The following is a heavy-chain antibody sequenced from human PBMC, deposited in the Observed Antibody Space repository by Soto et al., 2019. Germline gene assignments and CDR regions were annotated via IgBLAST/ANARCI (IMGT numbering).Heavy chain of an antibody. V-gene: IGHV4-59*08. Sequence: SETLSLTCAVYGGSFSGYYWSWIRQPPGKGLEWIGYIYYSGSTNYNPSLKSRVTISVDTSKNQFSLKLSSVTAADTAVYYCARHSFVDTTMVYFDYWGQGTLVTVSS. CDR1: GGSFSGYY. D-gene: IGHD5-18*01. J-gene: IGHJ4*02. CDR3: ARHSFVDTTMVYFDY. CDR2: IYYSGST.